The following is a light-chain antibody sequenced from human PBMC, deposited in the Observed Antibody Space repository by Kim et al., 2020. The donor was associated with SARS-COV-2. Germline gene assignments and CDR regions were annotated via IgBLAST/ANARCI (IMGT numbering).Light chain of an antibody. CDR3: AAWDDSLNGQ. Sequence: QSVLTQPPSASGTPGQRVTISCSGSSSNIGSNTVNWYQQFPGTAPKLLIYSNNQRPSGVPDRFSGSKSGTSASLAISGLQSEDEADYYYAAWDDSLNGQFGGGTQLTVL. J-gene: IGLJ3*02. CDR2: SNN. V-gene: IGLV1-44*01. CDR1: SSNIGSNT.